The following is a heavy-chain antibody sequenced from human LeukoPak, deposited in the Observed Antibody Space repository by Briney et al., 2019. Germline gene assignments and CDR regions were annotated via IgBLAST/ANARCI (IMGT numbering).Heavy chain of an antibody. D-gene: IGHD5-18*01. CDR1: GGSLSSSDW. CDR2: IYHSGST. CDR3: ARDGTLVDTAMATSYYFDY. V-gene: IGHV4-4*02. J-gene: IGHJ4*02. Sequence: SGTLSLTCAVSGGSLSSSDWWSWVRQPPGKGLEWIGEIYHSGSTNYNPSLKSRVTISVDKSKNQFSLELNSVTAADTAVYYCARDGTLVDTAMATSYYFDYWGQGTLVTVSS.